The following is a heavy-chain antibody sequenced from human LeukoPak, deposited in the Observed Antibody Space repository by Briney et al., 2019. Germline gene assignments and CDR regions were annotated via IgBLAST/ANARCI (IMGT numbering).Heavy chain of an antibody. D-gene: IGHD4-17*01. Sequence: PGRSLRLSCAASGFTFSSYEMNWVRQAPGKGLEWVSYISTSGSTIYYADSVKGRFTISRDNAKNSLCLQMNSLTAEDTAVYYCAREAAGSTTVEFDYWGQGTLVTVSS. V-gene: IGHV3-48*03. J-gene: IGHJ4*02. CDR3: AREAAGSTTVEFDY. CDR1: GFTFSSYE. CDR2: ISTSGSTI.